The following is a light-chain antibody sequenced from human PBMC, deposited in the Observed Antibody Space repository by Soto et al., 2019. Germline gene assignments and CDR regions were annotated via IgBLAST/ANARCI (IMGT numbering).Light chain of an antibody. J-gene: IGKJ4*01. V-gene: IGKV4-1*01. CDR3: QQYDSAPLT. CDR2: WAS. CDR1: QSVLYSAKNKNY. Sequence: DIVMTQSPDSLAVSLGERATIHCKSSQSVLYSAKNKNYLAWYQQKPGQPPKLLIYWASTRESGVPDRFSGSGSGTDFTLTISSLQAEDVAVYYCQQYDSAPLTFGGGTKVEIK.